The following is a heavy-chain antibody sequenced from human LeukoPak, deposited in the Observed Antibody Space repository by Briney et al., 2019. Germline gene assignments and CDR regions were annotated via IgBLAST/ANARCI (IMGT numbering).Heavy chain of an antibody. CDR1: GFTFSSYG. CDR3: AKDWRFGEPIGGYFDY. J-gene: IGHJ4*02. D-gene: IGHD3-10*01. V-gene: IGHV3-30*02. Sequence: GGSLRLSCAAPGFTFSSYGMHWVRQAPGKGLEWVAVIRYDGSNKYYADSVKGRFTISRDNSKNTLYLQMNSLRAEDTAVYYCAKDWRFGEPIGGYFDYWGQGTLVTVSS. CDR2: IRYDGSNK.